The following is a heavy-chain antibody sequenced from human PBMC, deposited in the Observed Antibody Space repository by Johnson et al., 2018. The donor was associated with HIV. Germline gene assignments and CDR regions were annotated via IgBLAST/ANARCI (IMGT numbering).Heavy chain of an antibody. CDR1: GFTFSSYG. D-gene: IGHD1-26*01. J-gene: IGHJ3*02. V-gene: IGHV3-NL1*01. CDR3: AKDLFTEREDDAFDI. Sequence: QVQLVESGGGVVQPGGSLRLSCAASGFTFSSYGMHWVRQAPGQGLEWVSGIHWNGGSTGYADPVKGRLTISRDNSKNTLYLQMHSLRAEDTAVYYCAKDLFTEREDDAFDIWGQGTMVTVSS. CDR2: IHWNGGST.